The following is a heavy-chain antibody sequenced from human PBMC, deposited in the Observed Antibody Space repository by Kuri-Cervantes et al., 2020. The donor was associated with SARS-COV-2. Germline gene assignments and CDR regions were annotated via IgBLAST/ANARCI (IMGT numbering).Heavy chain of an antibody. D-gene: IGHD3-10*01. J-gene: IGHJ4*02. Sequence: GGSLRLSCAASGFTFSAYNMNWVRQVPGKGLVWVSVISSDSTTTYYADSVMGRVTISRDNAKNSLSLQMNSLRVEDTAVYYCARGITIVREVIAYWGQGTLVTVSS. V-gene: IGHV3-48*04. CDR1: GFTFSAYN. CDR3: ARGITIVREVIAY. CDR2: ISSDSTTT.